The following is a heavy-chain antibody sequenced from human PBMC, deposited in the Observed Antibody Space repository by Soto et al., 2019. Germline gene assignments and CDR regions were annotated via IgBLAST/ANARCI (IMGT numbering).Heavy chain of an antibody. CDR3: ARYRRGTGWYYLDY. CDR1: GASISGNY. J-gene: IGHJ4*02. V-gene: IGHV4-59*01. Sequence: PSETLSLTCTVSGASISGNYWCWVRQPPGKGLEWIGYIYDTGNTNYKPSLQSRVTMSVDRPRNQFSLALTSVTATDTAVYFCARYRRGTGWYYLDYWGQGILVTVSS. D-gene: IGHD6-19*01. CDR2: IYDTGNT.